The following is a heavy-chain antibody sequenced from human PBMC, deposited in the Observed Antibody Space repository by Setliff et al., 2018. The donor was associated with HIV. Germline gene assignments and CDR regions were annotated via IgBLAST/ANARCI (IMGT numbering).Heavy chain of an antibody. V-gene: IGHV1-46*01. D-gene: IGHD2-8*01. CDR2: INPSGGST. J-gene: IGHJ4*02. CDR3: ARDRIGYCTNGVCPADY. Sequence: ASVKVSCKASGYTFTSYHMYWVRQAPGQGLEWMGAINPSGGSTRYAQKFQGRVTMTRDTSTSTVYMELSSLRSEDTAVYYCARDRIGYCTNGVCPADYWGQGTLVTVSS. CDR1: GYTFTSYH.